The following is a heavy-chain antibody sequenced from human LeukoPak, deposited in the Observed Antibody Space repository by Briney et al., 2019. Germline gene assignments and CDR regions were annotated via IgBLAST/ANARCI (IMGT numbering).Heavy chain of an antibody. Sequence: ASVKVSCKASGYTFTGYYMHWVRQAPGQGLEWMGWINPNSGGANYAQKFQGRVTMTRDTSISTAYMELSRLRSDDTAVYYCARAGWALGWGSESGSYVPWGQGTLVTVSS. V-gene: IGHV1-2*02. D-gene: IGHD1-26*01. J-gene: IGHJ5*02. CDR3: ARAGWALGWGSESGSYVP. CDR2: INPNSGGA. CDR1: GYTFTGYY.